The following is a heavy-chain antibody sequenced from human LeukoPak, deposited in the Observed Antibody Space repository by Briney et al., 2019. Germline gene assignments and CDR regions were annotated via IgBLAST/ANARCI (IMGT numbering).Heavy chain of an antibody. D-gene: IGHD6-13*01. V-gene: IGHV3-11*03. Sequence: GGSLRLSCAVSGITFSDYYMNWIRQAPGKGLEWISYISPNSTYTDSADSVKGRFTISRDNAKNSLFLQIDSPRVEDTAVYYCAAGTAADYWGQGTLVAVSS. CDR3: AAGTAADY. J-gene: IGHJ4*02. CDR2: ISPNSTYT. CDR1: GITFSDYY.